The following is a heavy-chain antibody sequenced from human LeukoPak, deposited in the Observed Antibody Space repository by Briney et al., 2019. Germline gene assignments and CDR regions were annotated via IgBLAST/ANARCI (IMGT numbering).Heavy chain of an antibody. CDR2: INPSGGST. Sequence: ASVKVSCKASGYTFIGYYMHWVRQAPGQGLEWMGIINPSGGSTSYAQKFQGRVTMTRGMSTSTVYMELSSLRSEDTAVYYCASESSSWQFDYWGQGTLVTVSS. CDR1: GYTFIGYY. V-gene: IGHV1-46*01. J-gene: IGHJ4*02. CDR3: ASESSSWQFDY. D-gene: IGHD6-13*01.